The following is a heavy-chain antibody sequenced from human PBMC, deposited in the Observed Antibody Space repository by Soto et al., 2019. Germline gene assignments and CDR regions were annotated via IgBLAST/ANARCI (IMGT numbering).Heavy chain of an antibody. J-gene: IGHJ4*02. CDR1: GFTFSEDW. D-gene: IGHD3-3*01. V-gene: IGHV3-7*03. Sequence: GGSLRLSCAASGFTFSEDWMSWVRWVRQAPGKGLEWVATIKQDGSEKYYVDSVKGRFTISRDNAKNSLYLQLNSLRAEDAAVYYCARGFLRHWDRGALVTVSS. CDR2: IKQDGSEK. CDR3: ARGFLRH.